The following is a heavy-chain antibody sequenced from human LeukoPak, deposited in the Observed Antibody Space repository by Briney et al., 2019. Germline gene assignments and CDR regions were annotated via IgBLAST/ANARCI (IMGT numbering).Heavy chain of an antibody. D-gene: IGHD3-22*01. J-gene: IGHJ4*02. Sequence: GGSLRLCCAASGFTFSSFSMNCVRQTPGRGLEWVSSISSRSSYIYYADSLKGRFTISRDNAKNSLYLQMNSLRAEGTAVYYCAIDSSGLFDYWGQGTLVTVSS. CDR1: GFTFSSFS. CDR3: AIDSSGLFDY. V-gene: IGHV3-21*01. CDR2: ISSRSSYI.